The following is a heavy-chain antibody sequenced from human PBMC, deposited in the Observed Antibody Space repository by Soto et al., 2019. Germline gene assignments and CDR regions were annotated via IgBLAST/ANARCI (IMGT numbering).Heavy chain of an antibody. Sequence: GGSLRLSCAASGFTFSSYWMSWVRQAPGKGLEWVANIKQDGSGKYYVDSVKGRFTISRDNAKNSLNLQMNSLRAEDTAVYYCARVTDYYESSGYLDYWGQGTLVTVS. CDR2: IKQDGSGK. J-gene: IGHJ4*02. V-gene: IGHV3-7*01. D-gene: IGHD3-22*01. CDR3: ARVTDYYESSGYLDY. CDR1: GFTFSSYW.